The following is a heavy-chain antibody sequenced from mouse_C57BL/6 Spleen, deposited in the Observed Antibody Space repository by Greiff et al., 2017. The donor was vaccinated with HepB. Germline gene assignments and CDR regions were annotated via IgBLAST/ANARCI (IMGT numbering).Heavy chain of an antibody. V-gene: IGHV5-4*01. CDR3: ARGNTTVPVAV. CDR2: ISDGGSYT. CDR1: GFTFSSYA. D-gene: IGHD1-1*01. J-gene: IGHJ1*03. Sequence: DVQLVESGGGLVKPGGSLKLSCAASGFTFSSYAMSWVRQTPEKRLEWVATISDGGSYTYYPDNVKGRFTISRDNAKNNLYLQMSHLKSEDTAMYYCARGNTTVPVAVWGTGTTVTVSS.